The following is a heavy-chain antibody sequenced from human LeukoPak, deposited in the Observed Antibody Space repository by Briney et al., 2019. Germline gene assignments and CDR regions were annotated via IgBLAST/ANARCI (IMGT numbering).Heavy chain of an antibody. CDR2: IYSSGGT. Sequence: EPGGSLRLSCAASGFTVSSNYMSWVRQAPGKGLEWVAVIYSSGGTYYADSVKGRFTISRDNSKNTLYLQINSLRAEDTAVYFCARSLRVRGVPDYMDVWGKGTTVIISS. D-gene: IGHD3-10*02. CDR3: ARSLRVRGVPDYMDV. CDR1: GFTVSSNY. J-gene: IGHJ6*03. V-gene: IGHV3-66*01.